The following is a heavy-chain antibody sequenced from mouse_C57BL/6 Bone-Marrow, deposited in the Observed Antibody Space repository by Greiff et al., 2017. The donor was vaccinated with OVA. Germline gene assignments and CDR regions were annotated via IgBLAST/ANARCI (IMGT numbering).Heavy chain of an antibody. D-gene: IGHD3-2*02. CDR2: IRLKSDNYAT. Sequence: EVKLQESGGGLVQPGGSMKLSCVASGFTFSNYWMNWVRQSPEKGLEWVAQIRLKSDNYATHYAESVKGRFTISRDDSKSSVYLQMNNLRAEDTGIYYCTTQATGAYWGQGTLVTVSA. V-gene: IGHV6-3*01. J-gene: IGHJ3*01. CDR3: TTQATGAY. CDR1: GFTFSNYW.